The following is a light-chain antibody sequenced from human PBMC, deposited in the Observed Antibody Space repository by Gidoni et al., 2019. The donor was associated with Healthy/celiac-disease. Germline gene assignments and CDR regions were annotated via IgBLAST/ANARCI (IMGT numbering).Light chain of an antibody. V-gene: IGKV3-15*01. Sequence: EIVMTQSPATLSVSQGERATLSCRASQSVSSNLAWYQQKPGQAPRLLIYGASTRATGIPARFSGSGSGTEFTLTISSLQSEDFALYYCQQYNHWPYTFGQGTKLEIK. J-gene: IGKJ2*01. CDR1: QSVSSN. CDR3: QQYNHWPYT. CDR2: GAS.